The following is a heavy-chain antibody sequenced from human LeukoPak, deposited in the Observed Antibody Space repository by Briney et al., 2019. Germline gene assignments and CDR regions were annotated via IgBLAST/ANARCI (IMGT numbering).Heavy chain of an antibody. Sequence: GESLKISCVVSEFIVNDYYMSWIRQAPGKGLEWVADISDSNSIVAYAASVRGRFSISRDFAKNSLYLEMNSLRAEDTAVYYCAREMVAGTFDSWGQGALVTVS. CDR2: ISDSNSIV. V-gene: IGHV3-11*01. CDR3: AREMVAGTFDS. CDR1: EFIVNDYY. J-gene: IGHJ4*02. D-gene: IGHD6-19*01.